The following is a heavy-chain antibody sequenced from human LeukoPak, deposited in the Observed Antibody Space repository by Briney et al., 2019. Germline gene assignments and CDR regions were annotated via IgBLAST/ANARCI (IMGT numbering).Heavy chain of an antibody. V-gene: IGHV3-74*01. CDR1: GFTFSSYW. D-gene: IGHD4-17*01. J-gene: IGHJ3*01. CDR2: INSDGSST. Sequence: PGGSLRLSCAASGFTFSSYWMHWVRQAPGKGLVWVSRINSDGSSTSYADSVKGRFTISRDNAKNTLYLQMDSLRAEDTAVYYCARGGYGDLESVIRWGQGTMVTVSS. CDR3: ARGGYGDLESVIR.